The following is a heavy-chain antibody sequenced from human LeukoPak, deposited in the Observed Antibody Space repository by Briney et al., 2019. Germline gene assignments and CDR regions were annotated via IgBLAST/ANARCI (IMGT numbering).Heavy chain of an antibody. V-gene: IGHV5-51*01. J-gene: IGHJ4*02. CDR3: ARGSGYFYY. CDR2: IYPSDSDT. CDR1: GYSINNYW. D-gene: IGHD3-3*01. Sequence: GESLKISCKGSGYSINNYWIGWVRQMPGKGLGWMGIIYPSDSDTRYSPSFQGQVTISADKSISTAFLQWSSLKASDTAMYYCARGSGYFYYWGQGTLVTVSS.